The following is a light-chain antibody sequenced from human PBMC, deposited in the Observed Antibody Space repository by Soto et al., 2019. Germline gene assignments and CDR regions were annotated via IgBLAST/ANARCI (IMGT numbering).Light chain of an antibody. CDR3: QVWDTSSDHVV. V-gene: IGLV3-21*04. CDR2: YDN. Sequence: SYELTQPPSVSVAPGKTARVTCGGNNIGSQSVHWYQQKPGRATVLVIYYDNDRPSGIPERFSGSNSGNTATLTISRVEAGDEADYYCQVWDTSSDHVVFGGGTKLTVL. J-gene: IGLJ2*01. CDR1: NIGSQS.